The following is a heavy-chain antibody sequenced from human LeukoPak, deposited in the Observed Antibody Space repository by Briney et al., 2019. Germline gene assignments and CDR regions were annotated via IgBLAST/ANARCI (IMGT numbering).Heavy chain of an antibody. V-gene: IGHV3-30-3*01. CDR1: GFTFSSYA. CDR3: ARDGLTYYFDY. J-gene: IGHJ4*02. CDR2: ISYDGSNK. Sequence: QPGRSLSLSCAASGFTFSSYAMHWVRQAPGKGLEWVAVISYDGSNKYYADSVKGRFTISRDNSKNTLYLQMNSLRAEDTAVYYCARDGLTYYFDYWGQGTLVTVSS. D-gene: IGHD3-9*01.